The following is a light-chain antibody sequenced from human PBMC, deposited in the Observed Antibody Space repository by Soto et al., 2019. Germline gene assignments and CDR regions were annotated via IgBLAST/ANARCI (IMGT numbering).Light chain of an antibody. CDR3: QQYFTTPIT. Sequence: DIVMTQSPDSLAVSLGERATINCKASQSVIDSSNNKTYIAWYQQQPGQPPKLLIYWASTRESGVPDRFSGSGSGTDFTLTISTLQAEDVAIYHCQQYFTTPITFGQGTRLEN. CDR2: WAS. J-gene: IGKJ5*01. V-gene: IGKV4-1*01. CDR1: QSVIDSSNNKTY.